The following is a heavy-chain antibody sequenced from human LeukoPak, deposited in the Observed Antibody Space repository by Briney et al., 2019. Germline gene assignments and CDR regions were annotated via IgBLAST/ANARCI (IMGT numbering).Heavy chain of an antibody. V-gene: IGHV1-18*01. Sequence: ASVKVSCKASGYTFTSYGISWVRQAPGQGLEWMGWISAYNGNTNYAQKFQGRVTITRNTSISTAYMELSSLRSEDTAVYYCASWGTSSDYMDVWGKGTTVTVSS. J-gene: IGHJ6*03. CDR3: ASWGTSSDYMDV. D-gene: IGHD1-14*01. CDR1: GYTFTSYG. CDR2: ISAYNGNT.